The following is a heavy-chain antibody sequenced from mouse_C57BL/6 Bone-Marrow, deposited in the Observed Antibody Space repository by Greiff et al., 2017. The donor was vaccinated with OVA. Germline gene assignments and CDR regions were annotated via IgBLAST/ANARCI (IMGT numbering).Heavy chain of an antibody. CDR1: GYTFTSYW. D-gene: IGHD2-12*01. Sequence: VQLQQPGAELVRPGTSVKLSCKASGYTFTSYWMHWVKQRPGQGLEWIGVIDPSDSYTNYNQKFKGKATLTVDTSSSTAYMQLSSLTSEDSAVYYCARSDYSDFYWYFDVWGTGTTVTVSS. V-gene: IGHV1-59*01. CDR2: IDPSDSYT. J-gene: IGHJ1*03. CDR3: ARSDYSDFYWYFDV.